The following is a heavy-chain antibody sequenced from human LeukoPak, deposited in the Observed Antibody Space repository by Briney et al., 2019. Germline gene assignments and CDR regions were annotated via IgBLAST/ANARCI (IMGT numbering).Heavy chain of an antibody. Sequence: PSETLSLTCTVSTHSVSTDYYWGWIRQPPGKGLEWFGNTYHDGSTYYTPSLKSRVTISVDTSKNQFSLKLTSVTAADTAVYYCAREGLITVIRGLNFGYWGQGTLVSVSS. D-gene: IGHD3-10*01. CDR3: AREGLITVIRGLNFGY. V-gene: IGHV4-38-2*02. J-gene: IGHJ4*02. CDR1: THSVSTDYY. CDR2: TYHDGST.